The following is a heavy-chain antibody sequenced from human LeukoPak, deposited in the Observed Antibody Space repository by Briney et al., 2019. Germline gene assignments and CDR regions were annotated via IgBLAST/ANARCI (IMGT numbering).Heavy chain of an antibody. Sequence: GVSLRLSCAASGFTFSSYAMSWVRQGPGKGLEWVSAISGSGGSTYYADSVRGRFTISRDDSKNTLYLQMNSLRAEDTAVYYCAKSEPGIAAAGIGYWGQGTLVTVSS. D-gene: IGHD6-13*01. V-gene: IGHV3-23*01. CDR1: GFTFSSYA. CDR3: AKSEPGIAAAGIGY. J-gene: IGHJ4*02. CDR2: ISGSGGST.